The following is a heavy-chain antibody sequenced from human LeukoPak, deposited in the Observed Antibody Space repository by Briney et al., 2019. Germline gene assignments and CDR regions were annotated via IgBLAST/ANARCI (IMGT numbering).Heavy chain of an antibody. J-gene: IGHJ4*02. D-gene: IGHD3-22*01. V-gene: IGHV4-39*07. Sequence: SETLSLTCTVSGGSISSSGYYWGWIRQPPGKGLEWIGSIYYSGSTYYNPSLKSRVTISVDTSKNQFSLKLSSVTAADTAVYYCARGTNYDSSGYRFDYWGQGTLVTVSS. CDR3: ARGTNYDSSGYRFDY. CDR1: GGSISSSGYY. CDR2: IYYSGST.